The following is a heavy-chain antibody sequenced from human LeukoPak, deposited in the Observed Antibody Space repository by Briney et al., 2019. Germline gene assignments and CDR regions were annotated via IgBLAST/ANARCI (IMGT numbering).Heavy chain of an antibody. CDR3: ARVTAMARNVGYYFDH. D-gene: IGHD5-18*01. J-gene: IGHJ4*02. CDR2: ISSSSSYI. CDR1: GFTFSSYS. Sequence: GGSLRLSCAASGFTFSSYSMNWVRQAPGKGLEWVSSISSSSSYIYYADSVKGRFTISRDNAKNSLYLQMNSLRAEDTAVYYCARVTAMARNVGYYFDHWGQGTLVTVSS. V-gene: IGHV3-21*01.